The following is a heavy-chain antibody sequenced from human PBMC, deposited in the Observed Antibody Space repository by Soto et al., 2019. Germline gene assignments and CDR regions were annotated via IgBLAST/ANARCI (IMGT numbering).Heavy chain of an antibody. CDR2: INGGNGYA. D-gene: IGHD3-10*01. J-gene: IGHJ6*02. Sequence: ASGKVSCKASGYTFSSNAIHWVRQAPGQELEWMGWINGGNGYAKYSQNFQDRVTLTRDASASTTYMELSSLISEDTAIFYCARSTYTSGCSPTVAMDDWGQGTTVTVSS. CDR1: GYTFSSNA. V-gene: IGHV1-3*01. CDR3: ARSTYTSGCSPTVAMDD.